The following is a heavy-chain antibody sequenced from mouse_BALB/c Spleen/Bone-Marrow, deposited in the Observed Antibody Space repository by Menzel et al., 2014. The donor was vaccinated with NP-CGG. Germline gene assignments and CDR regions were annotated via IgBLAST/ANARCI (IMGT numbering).Heavy chain of an antibody. CDR2: ISGYYGDA. Sequence: VQLQQSGAKLVRPGVSVKISCKGSGYTFTDHAMHWVKRSHAKSLEWIGLISGYYGDAIYNQKFKGKATMTVDKSSSTAYMELARLTSEDSAIYYCARSGKVRNAMDYWGQGTSVTDSS. D-gene: IGHD2-14*01. CDR1: GYTFTDHA. J-gene: IGHJ4*01. V-gene: IGHV1S137*01. CDR3: ARSGKVRNAMDY.